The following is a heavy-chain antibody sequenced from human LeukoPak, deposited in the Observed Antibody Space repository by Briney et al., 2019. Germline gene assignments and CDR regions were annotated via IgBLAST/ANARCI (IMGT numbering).Heavy chain of an antibody. CDR3: YGDYGDLDAFDI. Sequence: PGGSLRLSCTASGFTFGDYAMSWVRQAPGKGLEGVGFIRSKAYGGTTEYAASVKGRFTISRDDSKSIAYLQMNSLKTEDTAVYYCYGDYGDLDAFDIWGQGTMVTVSS. J-gene: IGHJ3*02. D-gene: IGHD4-17*01. CDR1: GFTFGDYA. V-gene: IGHV3-49*04. CDR2: IRSKAYGGTT.